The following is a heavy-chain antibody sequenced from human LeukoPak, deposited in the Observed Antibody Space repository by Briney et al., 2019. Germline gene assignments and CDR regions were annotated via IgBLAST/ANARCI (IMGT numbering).Heavy chain of an antibody. D-gene: IGHD2-2*01. CDR2: IYYTGST. J-gene: IGHJ5*02. CDR1: DGSINGYY. CDR3: ARHLTRGYCSSTSCYGYNWFDP. Sequence: PSETLSLTCTVSDGSINGYYWSWIRQSPGKGLESLGYIYYTGSTNYNPSLKSRVTMSVDTSRNQFFLRLSSVTAADTAMYYCARHLTRGYCSSTSCYGYNWFDPWGQGTLVTVSS. V-gene: IGHV4-59*01.